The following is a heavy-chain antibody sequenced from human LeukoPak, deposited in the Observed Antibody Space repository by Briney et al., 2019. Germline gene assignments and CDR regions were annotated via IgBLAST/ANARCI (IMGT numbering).Heavy chain of an antibody. V-gene: IGHV4-34*01. CDR1: GGSISSYY. D-gene: IGHD3-16*02. CDR2: INHSGST. J-gene: IGHJ4*02. CDR3: ARVSLRLGELSLAY. Sequence: SETLSLTCTVSGGSISSYYWSWIRQPPGKGLEWIGEINHSGSTNYNPSLKSRVTISVDTSKNQFSLKLSSVTAADTAVYYCARVSLRLGELSLAYWGQGTLVTVSS.